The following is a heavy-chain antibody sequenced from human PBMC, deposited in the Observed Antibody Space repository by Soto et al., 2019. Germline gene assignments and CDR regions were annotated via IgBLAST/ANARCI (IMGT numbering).Heavy chain of an antibody. D-gene: IGHD6-19*01. Sequence: GGSLRLSCAASGFTFSSYAMHWVRQAPGKGLEWVAVISYDGSNKYYADSVKGRFTISRDNSKNTLYLQMNSLRAEDTAVYYCARGIAVAGISHYYGMDVWGQGTTVTVSS. CDR2: ISYDGSNK. CDR1: GFTFSSYA. CDR3: ARGIAVAGISHYYGMDV. J-gene: IGHJ6*02. V-gene: IGHV3-30-3*01.